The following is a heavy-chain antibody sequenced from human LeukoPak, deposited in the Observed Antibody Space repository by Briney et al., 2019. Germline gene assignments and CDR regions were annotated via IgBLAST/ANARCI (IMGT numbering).Heavy chain of an antibody. D-gene: IGHD5-18*01. CDR2: IYYSGST. Sequence: SETLSLTCTVSGGSISSYYWSWIRQPPGKGLEWIGYIYYSGSTNYNPSLKSRVTISVDTSKNQFSLKLSSVTAADTAVYYCAREGYSYAHYYYYYMDVWGKGTTVTVFS. CDR1: GGSISSYY. J-gene: IGHJ6*03. CDR3: AREGYSYAHYYYYYMDV. V-gene: IGHV4-59*01.